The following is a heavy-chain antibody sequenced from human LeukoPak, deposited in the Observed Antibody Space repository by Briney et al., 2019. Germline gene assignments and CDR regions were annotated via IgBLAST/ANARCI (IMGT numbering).Heavy chain of an antibody. V-gene: IGHV7-4-1*02. D-gene: IGHD5-18*01. CDR3: AREEYSYGQYYFDY. CDR1: GYTFNSYA. J-gene: IGHJ4*02. Sequence: ASVKVSCKASGYTFNSYAMDWVRQAPGQGLEWMGWINTNTGNPTYAQGFTGRFVFSLDTSVSTAYLQISSLEAEGTAVYYCAREEYSYGQYYFDYWGQGTLVTVSS. CDR2: INTNTGNP.